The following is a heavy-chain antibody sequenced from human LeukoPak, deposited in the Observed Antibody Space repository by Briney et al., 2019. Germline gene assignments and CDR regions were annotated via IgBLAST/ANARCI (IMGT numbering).Heavy chain of an antibody. CDR3: AKDGYGTSDY. D-gene: IGHD2-2*03. CDR1: GFTFHNYI. CDR2: ISGGGDGT. J-gene: IGHJ4*02. V-gene: IGHV3-23*01. Sequence: GGSLRLSCAASGFTFHNYIMNWVRRAPGKGLEWVSGISGGGDGTYYADSIEGRFTISRDNSKNTLFLQMNSLRAEDTAVYYCAKDGYGTSDYWGQGTLVTVSS.